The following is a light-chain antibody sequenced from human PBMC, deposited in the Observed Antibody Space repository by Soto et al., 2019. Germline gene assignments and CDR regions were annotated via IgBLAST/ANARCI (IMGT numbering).Light chain of an antibody. Sequence: EIVLMQSPGTLSLSPGERATLSCRASQALRRTYIAWYQQKVGQAPRVLIYAASNRATGIPDRFSGSGSGTAFTLTISRLEPEDFAVYYCHQYDNAPQTFGQGTKVEI. CDR2: AAS. V-gene: IGKV3-20*01. CDR3: HQYDNAPQT. CDR1: QALRRTY. J-gene: IGKJ2*01.